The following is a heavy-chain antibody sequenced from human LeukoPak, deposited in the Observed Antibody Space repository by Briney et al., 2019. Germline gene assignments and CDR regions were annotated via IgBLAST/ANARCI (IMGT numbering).Heavy chain of an antibody. CDR1: GFTFSSYA. J-gene: IGHJ4*02. Sequence: GGSLRLSCVASGFTFSSYAMSWVRQAPGKGLEWVSDISDSGGDTYYADSVKGRFSISRDNSKNMVHLQMSGLRAEDTAIYYCAKDVAEGNGFDYWGQGTLVTVPS. D-gene: IGHD2-21*01. CDR2: ISDSGGDT. CDR3: AKDVAEGNGFDY. V-gene: IGHV3-23*01.